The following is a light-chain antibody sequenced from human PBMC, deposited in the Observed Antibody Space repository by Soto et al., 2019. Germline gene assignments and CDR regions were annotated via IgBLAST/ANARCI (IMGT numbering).Light chain of an antibody. CDR2: AAS. CDR1: QSISSY. J-gene: IGKJ1*01. CDR3: QQSYSTPPT. V-gene: IGKV1-39*01. Sequence: DIQMTQSPSSLSASVGDRVTITCRASQSISSYLNWYQQKPGKAPKLLIYAASSLQSGVPSRFSGSVSGTDFTLTISSLRPEDFATYYCQQSYSTPPTFGQGTKVEIK.